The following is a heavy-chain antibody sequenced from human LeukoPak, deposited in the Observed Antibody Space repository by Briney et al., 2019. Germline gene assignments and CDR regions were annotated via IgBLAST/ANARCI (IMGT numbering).Heavy chain of an antibody. D-gene: IGHD3-10*01. CDR3: TTGIGNYYYY. J-gene: IGHJ4*02. Sequence: GGSLRLSYAASGSTFSRYWMHWVRQAPGKGLVWVSRVKSDGSDTIYADSVKGRFTISRDNAKNTLYLQMDSLRAEDTAVYYCTTGIGNYYYYWGQGTLVTVAS. CDR1: GSTFSRYW. V-gene: IGHV3-74*01. CDR2: VKSDGSDT.